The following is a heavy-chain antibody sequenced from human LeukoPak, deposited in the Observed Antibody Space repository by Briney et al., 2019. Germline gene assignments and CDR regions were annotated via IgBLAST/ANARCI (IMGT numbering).Heavy chain of an antibody. D-gene: IGHD2-2*01. Sequence: PSETLSLTCTVSGGSISSGSYYWSWMRQPAGKGLEWIGRIYTSGSTNYNPSLKSRVTISVDTSKNQFSLKLSSVTAADTAVYYCARFVVPAAMDPYFDLWGRGTLVTVSS. J-gene: IGHJ2*01. CDR2: IYTSGST. V-gene: IGHV4-61*02. CDR3: ARFVVPAAMDPYFDL. CDR1: GGSISSGSYY.